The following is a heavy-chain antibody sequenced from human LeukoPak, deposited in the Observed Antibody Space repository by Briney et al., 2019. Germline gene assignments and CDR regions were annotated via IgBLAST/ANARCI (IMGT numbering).Heavy chain of an antibody. D-gene: IGHD6-13*01. CDR1: GSSISSYY. J-gene: IGHJ3*02. CDR3: ARRRRIAGVGTDALDI. Sequence: PSGTLSLTCTVSGSSISSYYWTWIRQPPGKGLEWIGYIYNSESTNYNPSLKSRVTISVDTSKNQFSLRLTSVTAADTAMYYCARRRRIAGVGTDALDIWGQGTMVTVSS. V-gene: IGHV4-59*08. CDR2: IYNSEST.